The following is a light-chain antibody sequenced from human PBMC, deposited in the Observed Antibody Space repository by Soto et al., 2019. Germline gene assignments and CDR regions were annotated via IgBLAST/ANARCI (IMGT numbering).Light chain of an antibody. V-gene: IGKV3-15*01. CDR1: QSVSSN. CDR2: GAS. J-gene: IGKJ2*01. Sequence: EIVMMQSPATLSVSPGERATLSCRASQSVSSNLAWYQQKPGQAPRLLIYGASTRATGIPARFSGSGSGTEFTLTISSLQSEDFAVYYCQQYNNWPDTFGQGTKLEIK. CDR3: QQYNNWPDT.